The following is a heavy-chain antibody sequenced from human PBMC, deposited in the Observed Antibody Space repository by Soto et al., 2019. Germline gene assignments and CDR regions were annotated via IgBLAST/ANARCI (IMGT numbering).Heavy chain of an antibody. V-gene: IGHV4-39*01. CDR3: ARLYRWDIVVVPAAIRDY. Sequence: QLQLQESGPGLVKPSETLSLTCTVSGGSISSSSYYWGWIRQPPGKGLEWIGSIYYSGSTYYNPSLKSRVTISVDTSKNQFSLKLSSVTAADTAVYYCARLYRWDIVVVPAAIRDYWGQGTLVTVSS. J-gene: IGHJ4*02. CDR2: IYYSGST. D-gene: IGHD2-2*01. CDR1: GGSISSSSYY.